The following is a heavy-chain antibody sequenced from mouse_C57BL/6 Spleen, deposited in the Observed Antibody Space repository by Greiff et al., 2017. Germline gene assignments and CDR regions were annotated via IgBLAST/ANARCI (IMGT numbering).Heavy chain of an antibody. J-gene: IGHJ2*01. CDR3: ARHHYDYYDY. CDR2: IDPSDSYT. CDR1: GYTFTSYW. D-gene: IGHD2-4*01. Sequence: QVQLQQPGAELVMPGASVKLSCKASGYTFTSYWMHWVKQRPGQGLEWIGEIDPSDSYTNYNQKFKGKSTLTVDKSSSTAYMQLSSLTSEDSAVYYCARHHYDYYDYWGQGTTLTVSS. V-gene: IGHV1-69*01.